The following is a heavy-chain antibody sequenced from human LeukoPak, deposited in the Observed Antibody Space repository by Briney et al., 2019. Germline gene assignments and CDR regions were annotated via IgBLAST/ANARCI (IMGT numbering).Heavy chain of an antibody. CDR3: ARGYCSGGSCYFWPIFDY. V-gene: IGHV4-59*01. CDR1: GGSISSYY. D-gene: IGHD2-15*01. J-gene: IGHJ4*02. CDR2: IYYSGST. Sequence: SETLYLTCTVSGGSISSYYWSWIRQPPGKGLEWIGYIYYSGSTNYNPSLKSRVTISVDTSKNQFSLKLSSVTAADTAVYYCARGYCSGGSCYFWPIFDYWGQGTLVTVSS.